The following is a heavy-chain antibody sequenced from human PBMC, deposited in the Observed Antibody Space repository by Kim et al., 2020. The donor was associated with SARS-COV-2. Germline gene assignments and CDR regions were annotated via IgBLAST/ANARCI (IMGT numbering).Heavy chain of an antibody. CDR3: AKDIAAAGLDY. J-gene: IGHJ4*02. CDR2: IRWNSGSI. D-gene: IGHD6-13*01. CDR1: GFTFDDYA. Sequence: GGSLRLSCAASGFTFDDYAMHWVRQAPGKGLEWVSGIRWNSGSIGYADSVKGRFTISRDNAKNSLYLQMNSLRAEDTALYYCAKDIAAAGLDYWGQGTLVTVSS. V-gene: IGHV3-9*01.